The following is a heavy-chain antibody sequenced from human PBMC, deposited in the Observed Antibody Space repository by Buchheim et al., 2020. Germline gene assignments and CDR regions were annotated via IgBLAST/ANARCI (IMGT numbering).Heavy chain of an antibody. Sequence: QVRLQESGPGLVKPSETLSLTCAVSGSSITNYRWSWIRQPPGKGLDWIGTFYYGGNTTYNPSLKSRVTMSVDTSKHQLSLMLSSVTAADSAVYYCTRVGGYYGDYPNFDYWGQGAL. V-gene: IGHV4-59*01. CDR2: FYYGGNT. D-gene: IGHD4-17*01. CDR3: TRVGGYYGDYPNFDY. J-gene: IGHJ4*02. CDR1: GSSITNYR.